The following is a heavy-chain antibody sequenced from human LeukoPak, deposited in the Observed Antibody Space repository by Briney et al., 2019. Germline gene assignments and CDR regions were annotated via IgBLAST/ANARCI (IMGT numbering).Heavy chain of an antibody. V-gene: IGHV1-69*13. D-gene: IGHD4/OR15-4a*01. CDR3: ARDPGAMVELWLLSVPNPVPFDY. J-gene: IGHJ4*02. Sequence: GASVKVSCKASGGTFSSYAISWVRQAPGQGLEWMGGIIPIFGTANYAQKFQGRVTITADESTSTAYMELSSLRSDDTAVYYCARDPGAMVELWLLSVPNPVPFDYRGQGTLVTVSS. CDR1: GGTFSSYA. CDR2: IIPIFGTA.